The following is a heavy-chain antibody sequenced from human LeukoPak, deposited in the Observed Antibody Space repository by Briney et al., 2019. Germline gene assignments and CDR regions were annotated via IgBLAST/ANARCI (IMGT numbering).Heavy chain of an antibody. J-gene: IGHJ4*02. CDR2: IYYSGST. D-gene: IGHD3-22*01. CDR1: SGSFSGYY. Sequence: SETLSLTCAVYSGSFSGYYWGWIRQPPGKGLEWIGSIYYSGSTYYNPSLKSRVTISVDTSKNQFSLKLSSVTAADTAVYYCARHTYYYDSSGYYGLNPFDYWGQGTLVTVSS. CDR3: ARHTYYYDSSGYYGLNPFDY. V-gene: IGHV4-34*01.